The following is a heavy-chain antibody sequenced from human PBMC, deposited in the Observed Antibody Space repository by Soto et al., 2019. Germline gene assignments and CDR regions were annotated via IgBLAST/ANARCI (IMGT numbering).Heavy chain of an antibody. CDR2: ISYDGSNK. J-gene: IGHJ4*02. D-gene: IGHD2-2*01. CDR1: GFTFRSYG. Sequence: PGGSLRLFCAASGFTFRSYGMHWVRQAPGKGLEWVAVISYDGSNKYYADSVKGRFTISRDNSKNTLYLQMNSLRAEDTAVYYCAKGGGWLQSSWADYWGQGTLVTVSS. V-gene: IGHV3-30*18. CDR3: AKGGGWLQSSWADY.